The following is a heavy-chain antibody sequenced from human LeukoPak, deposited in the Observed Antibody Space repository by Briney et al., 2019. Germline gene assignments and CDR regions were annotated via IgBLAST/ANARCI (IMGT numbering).Heavy chain of an antibody. Sequence: SETLSLTCTVSGGSISSSSYYWGWIRQSPGKGLEWIGSIYYSGSTYYNPSLKSRVTISVDTSKNQFSLKLSSVTAADTAVYYCARDGSIATGAFTYWGQGTLVTVSS. D-gene: IGHD6-13*01. J-gene: IGHJ4*02. CDR1: GGSISSSSYY. V-gene: IGHV4-39*07. CDR3: ARDGSIATGAFTY. CDR2: IYYSGST.